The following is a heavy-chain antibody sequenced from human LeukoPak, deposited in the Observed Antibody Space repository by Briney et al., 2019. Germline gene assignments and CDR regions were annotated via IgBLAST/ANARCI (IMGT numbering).Heavy chain of an antibody. CDR3: ASGITHFDSSSYFVN. D-gene: IGHD3-22*01. Sequence: PGTSLRLACAASTYILSTSGIHWSSQAPGKGLEWVAVIYSDGSIKYYANSVKGRFTISRDNSKNTVYLQMNSLGVEDTAVYYCASGITHFDSSSYFVNWGQGTLVTVSS. J-gene: IGHJ4*02. CDR1: TYILSTSG. V-gene: IGHV3-33*01. CDR2: IYSDGSIK.